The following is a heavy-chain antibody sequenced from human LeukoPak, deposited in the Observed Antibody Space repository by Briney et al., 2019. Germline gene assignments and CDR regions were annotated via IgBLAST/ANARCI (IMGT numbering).Heavy chain of an antibody. Sequence: PWGSLRLSCAASGFTFSSYAMHWVRQAPGKGLEYVSAISSNGGSTYYANSVKGRFTISRDNSKNTLYLQMGSLRAEDMAVYYCARGREVATLGDYFDYWGQGTLVTVSS. D-gene: IGHD1-26*01. CDR2: ISSNGGST. CDR1: GFTFSSYA. CDR3: ARGREVATLGDYFDY. J-gene: IGHJ4*02. V-gene: IGHV3-64*01.